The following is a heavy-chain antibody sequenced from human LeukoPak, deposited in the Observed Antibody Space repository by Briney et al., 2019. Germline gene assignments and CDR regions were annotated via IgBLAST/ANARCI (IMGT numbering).Heavy chain of an antibody. CDR2: ISSSGSTI. CDR3: ANGFGVVGWVYYGMDV. V-gene: IGHV3-11*01. Sequence: GESLRLSCAASGFTFSDYYMSWIRQAPGKGLEWVSYISSSGSTIYYADSVKGRFTISRDNSKNTLYLQMNSLRAEDTAVYYCANGFGVVGWVYYGMDVWGQGTTVTVSS. D-gene: IGHD3-3*01. J-gene: IGHJ6*02. CDR1: GFTFSDYY.